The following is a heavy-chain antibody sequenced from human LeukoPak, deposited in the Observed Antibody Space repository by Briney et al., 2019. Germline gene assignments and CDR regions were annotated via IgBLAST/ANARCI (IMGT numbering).Heavy chain of an antibody. CDR3: ARRGSGWYQFGMDV. Sequence: SETLSLTCTVSGGSISSYYWSWIRQPPGKGLEWIGYIYYSGSTNYNPSLKSRVTISVDTSKNQFSLKLSSVTAADTAVYYCARRGSGWYQFGMDVWGQGITVTVSS. CDR2: IYYSGST. CDR1: GGSISSYY. V-gene: IGHV4-59*08. J-gene: IGHJ6*02. D-gene: IGHD6-19*01.